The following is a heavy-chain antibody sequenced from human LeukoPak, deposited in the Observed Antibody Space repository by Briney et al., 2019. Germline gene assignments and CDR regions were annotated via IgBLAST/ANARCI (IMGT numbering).Heavy chain of an antibody. CDR3: ARVLDTAIVNDAFDI. CDR1: GGSISSYY. CDR2: IYYSGST. J-gene: IGHJ3*02. D-gene: IGHD5-18*01. Sequence: SETLSLTCTVSGGSISSYYWSWIRQPPGKGLEWIGYIYYSGSTKYDPSLKSRVTISVDTSKNQFSLKLSSVTAADTAVYYCARVLDTAIVNDAFDIWGQGTMVTVSS. V-gene: IGHV4-59*08.